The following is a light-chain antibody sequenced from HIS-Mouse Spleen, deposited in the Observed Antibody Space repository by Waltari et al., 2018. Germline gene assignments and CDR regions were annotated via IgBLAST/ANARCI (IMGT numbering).Light chain of an antibody. CDR2: AAS. Sequence: IQLTQLPSFLSASVGDGDTITCRASQGISSYLAWYQQKPGKAPKPLIYAASTLQSGVPSRFSGSGSGTEFTLTLSRLQREDYTTYCCQQLNSYPRTFGEGTKVE. CDR3: QQLNSYPRT. CDR1: QGISSY. J-gene: IGKJ1*01. V-gene: IGKV1-9*01.